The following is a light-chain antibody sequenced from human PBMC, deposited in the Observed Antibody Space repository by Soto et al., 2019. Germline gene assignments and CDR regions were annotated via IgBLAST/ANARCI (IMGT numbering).Light chain of an antibody. CDR3: AVWDDSLNGWV. V-gene: IGLV1-44*01. CDR1: SSNIESNT. CDR2: ATN. J-gene: IGLJ3*02. Sequence: QSVLTQPPSASATPGQRVSISCSGSSSNIESNTVNWYQQLPGTAPKLLIYATNQRPSGVPDRFSGSKSGTSGSLAISGLRSEDEADYYCAVWDDSLNGWVFGGGTQLTVL.